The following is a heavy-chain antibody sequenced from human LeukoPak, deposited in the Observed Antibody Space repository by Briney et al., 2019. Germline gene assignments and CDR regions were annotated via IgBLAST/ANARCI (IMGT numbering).Heavy chain of an antibody. CDR3: ANKVYCSTTSCYHAGY. J-gene: IGHJ4*02. CDR1: GGSISSSSYY. CDR2: IYYSGST. D-gene: IGHD2-2*01. V-gene: IGHV4-39*07. Sequence: SETLSLTCAVSGGSISSSSYYWGWIRQPPGKGLEWIGSIYYSGSTYYNPSLKSRVTISVDTSKNQFSLKLSSVTAADTAVYYCANKVYCSTTSCYHAGYWGQGTLVTVSS.